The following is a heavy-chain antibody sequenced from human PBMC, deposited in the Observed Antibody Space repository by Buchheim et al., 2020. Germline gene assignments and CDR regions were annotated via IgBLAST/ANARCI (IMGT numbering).Heavy chain of an antibody. CDR2: VHDSGST. CDR3: ARTTKKVEWTFDY. Sequence: QVQLQESGPRLVNPSETLSLTCSVSGDSISSDYWSWIRQPPGKGLEWMWYVHDSGSTNYNPSLKRRVTMSIATSDKEFSLTLRSVTAADTAVYYCARTTKKVEWTFDYWGQGTL. CDR1: GDSISSDY. D-gene: IGHD1-1*01. J-gene: IGHJ4*02. V-gene: IGHV4-59*01.